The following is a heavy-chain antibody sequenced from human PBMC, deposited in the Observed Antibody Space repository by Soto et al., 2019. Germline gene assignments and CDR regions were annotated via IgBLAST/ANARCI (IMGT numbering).Heavy chain of an antibody. CDR3: ARGSTYYYDSSGYYYQYYFDY. V-gene: IGHV4-59*01. CDR1: GVSISSYH. D-gene: IGHD3-22*01. Sequence: PSETLSLTCTVSGVSISSYHWSWIRQPPGKGLEWIGYIYYSGSTNYNPSLKSRVTISVDTSKNQFSLKLSSVTAADTAVYYCARGSTYYYDSSGYYYQYYFDYWGQGTLVTVSS. CDR2: IYYSGST. J-gene: IGHJ4*02.